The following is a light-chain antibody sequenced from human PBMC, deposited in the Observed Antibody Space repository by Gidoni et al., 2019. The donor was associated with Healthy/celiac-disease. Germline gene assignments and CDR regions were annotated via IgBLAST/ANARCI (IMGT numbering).Light chain of an antibody. CDR3: QQYGSSPRT. Sequence: EIVLTQSPGTLSLSPGERATLSCRASQSVSSSYLAWYQQKPGQAPRLLIHGASSRATGIPHSFSGSGSGTDFTLTISSLEPEDFAVYYCQQYGSSPRTFGQGTKVEIK. CDR1: QSVSSSY. CDR2: GAS. V-gene: IGKV3-20*01. J-gene: IGKJ1*01.